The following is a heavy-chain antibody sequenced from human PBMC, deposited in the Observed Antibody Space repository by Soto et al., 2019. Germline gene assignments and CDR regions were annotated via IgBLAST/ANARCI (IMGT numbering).Heavy chain of an antibody. V-gene: IGHV1-3*01. Sequence: QVQLVQSGAEVKKPGASVKVSCKASGYTFTSYAMHWVRQAPGQRLEWMGWINAGNGNTKYSQKFQGRVTITRDTSASTAYMVLSSLRSEDTAVYYCARSIVVVTAADYWGQGTLVTVSS. CDR2: INAGNGNT. J-gene: IGHJ4*02. CDR3: ARSIVVVTAADY. CDR1: GYTFTSYA. D-gene: IGHD2-21*02.